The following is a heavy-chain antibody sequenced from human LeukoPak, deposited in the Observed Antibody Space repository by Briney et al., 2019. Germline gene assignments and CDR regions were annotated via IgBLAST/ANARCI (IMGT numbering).Heavy chain of an antibody. Sequence: ASVKVSCKVSGYTLTELSMHWVRQAPGKGLEWMGGFDPEDGETIYAQKFQGRVTMTEDTSTDTAYMELSSLRSEDTAVYYCARDLYDSSGYYYNVAFDIWGQGTMVTVSS. CDR1: GYTLTELS. V-gene: IGHV1-24*01. CDR2: FDPEDGET. J-gene: IGHJ3*02. D-gene: IGHD3-22*01. CDR3: ARDLYDSSGYYYNVAFDI.